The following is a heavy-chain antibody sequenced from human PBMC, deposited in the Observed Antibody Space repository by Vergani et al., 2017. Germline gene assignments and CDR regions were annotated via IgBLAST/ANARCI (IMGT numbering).Heavy chain of an antibody. J-gene: IGHJ5*02. CDR1: GSSITYGAFY. Sequence: QLQLQESGPGLVKPSETLSLTCTVSGSSITYGAFYWGWIRQSPGKGLEWIGSIHYSENKFYNPSLESRVTLSIDTTKNRFSLKLKPVTAADTAVYYCARCFRDEGMIYGGTVDNWFDPWGQGTLVTVSS. CDR2: IHYSENK. V-gene: IGHV4-39*01. D-gene: IGHD3-22*01. CDR3: ARCFRDEGMIYGGTVDNWFDP.